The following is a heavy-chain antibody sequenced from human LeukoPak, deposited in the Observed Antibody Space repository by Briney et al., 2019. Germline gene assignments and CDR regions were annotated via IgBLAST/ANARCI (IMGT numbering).Heavy chain of an antibody. CDR2: MSPNSGNS. V-gene: IGHV1-8*03. Sequence: ASVKVSCKASGYTFTSYDINWVRQATGQGLEWMGWMSPNSGNSGYAQKFQGRVTITRNTSISTAYMELSSLRSEDTAVYYCARGKDIAMGYWGQGTLVTVSS. CDR1: GYTFTSYD. D-gene: IGHD5-24*01. J-gene: IGHJ4*02. CDR3: ARGKDIAMGY.